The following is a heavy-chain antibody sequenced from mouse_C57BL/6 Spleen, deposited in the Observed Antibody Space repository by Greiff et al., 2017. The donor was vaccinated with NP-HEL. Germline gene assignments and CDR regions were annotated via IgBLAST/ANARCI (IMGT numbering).Heavy chain of an antibody. CDR2: ISSGSSTI. CDR3: ATLYYKGAMDY. Sequence: EVKVVESGGGLVKPGGSLKLSCAASGFTFSDYGMHWVRQAPEKGLEWVAYISSGSSTIYYADTVKGRFTISRDNAKNTLFLQVTSLRSEDTAMYYCATLYYKGAMDYWGQGPSVAVSS. J-gene: IGHJ4*01. D-gene: IGHD2-1*01. V-gene: IGHV5-17*01. CDR1: GFTFSDYG.